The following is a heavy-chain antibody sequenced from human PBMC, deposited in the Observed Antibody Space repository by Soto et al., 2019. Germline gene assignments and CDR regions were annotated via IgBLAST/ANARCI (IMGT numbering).Heavy chain of an antibody. CDR2: ISNDGHTT. V-gene: IGHV3-64*01. Sequence: GGSLRLSCTCSGFNFGNYAMHWVRQAPGKGLEYFSAISNDGHTTYFANSMKGRFTISRDNSKNTVYLQMGGLRTDDMAVYFCARDGGSYAFDPWGQGTLVTVSS. CDR1: GFNFGNYA. D-gene: IGHD3-16*01. J-gene: IGHJ5*02. CDR3: ARDGGSYAFDP.